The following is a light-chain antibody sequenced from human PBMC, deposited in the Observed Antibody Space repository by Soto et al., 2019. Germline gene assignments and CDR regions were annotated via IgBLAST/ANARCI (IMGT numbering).Light chain of an antibody. Sequence: IVMPLSPATLSVSPGERTTLSCRASQSVGNNLAWYQQKPGQAPSLLIYGAYTRATGIPARFSGSGSGTDFTLTISSLQSEDFAVYYCQHYNYWSPKTFGQGTKVDIK. J-gene: IGKJ1*01. CDR1: QSVGNN. CDR2: GAY. V-gene: IGKV3-15*01. CDR3: QHYNYWSPKT.